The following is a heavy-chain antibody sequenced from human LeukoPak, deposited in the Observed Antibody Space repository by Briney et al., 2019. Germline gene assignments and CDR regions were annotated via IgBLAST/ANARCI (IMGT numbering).Heavy chain of an antibody. CDR3: AKDMEGSLTGIDNWFDP. D-gene: IGHD1-20*01. J-gene: IGHJ5*02. Sequence: GRSLRLSCAASGFTFDDYAMHWVRQAPGKGLEWVSGISWNSGSIGYADSVKGRFTISRDNAKNSLYLQMNSLRAEDTALYYCAKDMEGSLTGIDNWFDPWGQGTLVTVSS. CDR2: ISWNSGSI. V-gene: IGHV3-9*01. CDR1: GFTFDDYA.